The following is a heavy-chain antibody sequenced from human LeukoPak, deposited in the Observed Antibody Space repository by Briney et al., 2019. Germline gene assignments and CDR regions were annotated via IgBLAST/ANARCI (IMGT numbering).Heavy chain of an antibody. D-gene: IGHD2-2*01. J-gene: IGHJ3*02. Sequence: GESLKISCKGSGYSSTSYWIGWVRQMPGKGLEWMGIIYPDDSDTRYSPSFQGQVTISADKSISTAYLQWSSLKASDTAMYYCARPLLGYCSSTSCYDLAFDIWGQGTTVTVSS. CDR3: ARPLLGYCSSTSCYDLAFDI. V-gene: IGHV5-51*01. CDR1: GYSSTSYW. CDR2: IYPDDSDT.